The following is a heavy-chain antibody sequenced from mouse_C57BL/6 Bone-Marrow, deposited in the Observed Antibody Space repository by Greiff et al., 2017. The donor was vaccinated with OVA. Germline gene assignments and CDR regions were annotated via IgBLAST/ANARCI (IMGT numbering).Heavy chain of an antibody. CDR1: GYTFTDYE. D-gene: IGHD2-4*01. V-gene: IGHV1-15*01. CDR2: IDPETGGT. CDR3: TRFYYEAMDY. J-gene: IGHJ4*01. Sequence: QVQLQQSGAELVRPGASVTLSCKASGYTFTDYEMHWVKQTPVHGLEWIGAIDPETGGTAYNQKFKGKAILTADKSSSTAYRELRSLTSEDSAVYDCTRFYYEAMDYWGQGTSVTVSS.